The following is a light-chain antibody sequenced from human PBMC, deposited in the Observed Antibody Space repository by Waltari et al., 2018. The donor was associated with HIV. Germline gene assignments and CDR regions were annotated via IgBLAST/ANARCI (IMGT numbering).Light chain of an antibody. V-gene: IGLV2-14*01. CDR1: TSDVGNYTY. Sequence: QPPRPQPPPLPGPPGRPTTTPATETTSDVGNYTYVSWYQQHPGKAPKLMIFEVSDRPSGVSNRFSGSKSGNTASLTISGLQAEDEADYYCSSYTSTSIPVFGGGTKLTVL. J-gene: IGLJ2*01. CDR3: SSYTSTSIPV. CDR2: EVS.